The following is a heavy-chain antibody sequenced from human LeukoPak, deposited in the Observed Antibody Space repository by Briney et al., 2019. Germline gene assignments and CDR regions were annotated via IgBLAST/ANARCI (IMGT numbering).Heavy chain of an antibody. J-gene: IGHJ4*02. CDR1: GFTFSSYA. CDR2: ISGSGGST. CDR3: AKVGLVVWFGEATTDDY. V-gene: IGHV3-23*01. D-gene: IGHD3-10*01. Sequence: GGSLRLSCAASGFTFSSYAMSWVRQAPGKGLEWVSAISGSGGSTYYADSVKGRFTISRDNSKNTLYLQMNSLRAEDTAVYYCAKVGLVVWFGEATTDDYWGQGTLVTVSS.